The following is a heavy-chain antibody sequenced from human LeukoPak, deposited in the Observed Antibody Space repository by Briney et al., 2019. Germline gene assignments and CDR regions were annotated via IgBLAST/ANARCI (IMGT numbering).Heavy chain of an antibody. CDR3: AKSSLYGDYVDY. V-gene: IGHV3-23*01. D-gene: IGHD4-17*01. Sequence: TGGSLRLSCAASGFTFSSYAMSWVRQAPGKGLEWVSAISGSGGSTYYADSVKGRFTISRDNSKNTLYLQMNSLRAEDTAVYYCAKSSLYGDYVDYWGQGTLATVSS. CDR2: ISGSGGST. J-gene: IGHJ4*02. CDR1: GFTFSSYA.